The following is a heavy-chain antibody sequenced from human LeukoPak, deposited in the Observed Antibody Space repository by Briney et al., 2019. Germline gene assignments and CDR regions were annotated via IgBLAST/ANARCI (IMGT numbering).Heavy chain of an antibody. Sequence: PSETLSLTCTVSGASISSSYWTWIRQPPGKGLEWIGEINHSGSTNYNPSLKSRVTISVDTSKNQFSLKLSSVTAADTAVYYCARGKGSGWTFDYWGQGTLVTVSS. CDR3: ARGKGSGWTFDY. CDR2: INHSGST. J-gene: IGHJ4*02. V-gene: IGHV4-34*01. D-gene: IGHD6-19*01. CDR1: GASISSSY.